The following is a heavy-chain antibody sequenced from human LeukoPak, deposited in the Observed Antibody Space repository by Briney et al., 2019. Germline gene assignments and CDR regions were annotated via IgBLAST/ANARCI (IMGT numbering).Heavy chain of an antibody. CDR3: ARDAPLDYDSSGYHPTRYFDY. CDR1: GYTFTGYY. V-gene: IGHV1-2*02. Sequence: GASVKVSCKASGYTFTGYYMHWVRQAPGQGLEWMGWINPNSGGTNYAQKFQGRVTMTRDTSTSTVYMELSSLRSEDTAVYYCARDAPLDYDSSGYHPTRYFDYWGQGTLVTVSS. J-gene: IGHJ4*02. CDR2: INPNSGGT. D-gene: IGHD3-22*01.